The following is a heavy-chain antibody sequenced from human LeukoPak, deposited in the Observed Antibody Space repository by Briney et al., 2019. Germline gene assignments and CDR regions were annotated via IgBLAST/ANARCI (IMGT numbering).Heavy chain of an antibody. D-gene: IGHD4/OR15-4a*01. J-gene: IGHJ6*02. V-gene: IGHV4-4*07. Sequence: PSETLSLTCTVSGGSISTYYWSWIRQPAGKGLEWIGHIYASGVTKSNPSLKSRVTMSVDTSTNRLSLKVSSVTAADSAVYYCAREGATPASYFYAMDVWGQGTTVTVSS. CDR1: GGSISTYY. CDR2: IYASGVT. CDR3: AREGATPASYFYAMDV.